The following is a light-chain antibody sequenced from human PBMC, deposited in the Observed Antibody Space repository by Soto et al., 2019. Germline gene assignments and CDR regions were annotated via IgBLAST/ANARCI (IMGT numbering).Light chain of an antibody. CDR1: SSDVGGYNY. V-gene: IGLV2-11*01. Sequence: QSALTQPRSVSGSPGQSVTISCTGTSSDVGGYNYVSWYQQHPGKAPKLMIYDVSKRPSGVPDRFSGSKSGNTASLTISGLQAEDEADYYCCSYAGSYTESYVFGTGTKVTVL. J-gene: IGLJ1*01. CDR3: CSYAGSYTESYV. CDR2: DVS.